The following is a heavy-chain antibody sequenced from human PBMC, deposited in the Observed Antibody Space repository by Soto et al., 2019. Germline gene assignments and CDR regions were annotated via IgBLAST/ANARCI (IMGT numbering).Heavy chain of an antibody. J-gene: IGHJ6*02. V-gene: IGHV4-30-4*01. CDR2: IYYSGST. D-gene: IGHD2-21*01. CDR3: ARIPMVRGYYYYGMDV. CDR1: GGSISSGDYY. Sequence: SETLSLTCTVSGGSISSGDYYWSWIRQPPGKGLEWIGYIYYSGSTYYNPSLKSRVTISVDTSKNQFSLKLSSVTAADTAVYYCARIPMVRGYYYYGMDVWGQGTTVT.